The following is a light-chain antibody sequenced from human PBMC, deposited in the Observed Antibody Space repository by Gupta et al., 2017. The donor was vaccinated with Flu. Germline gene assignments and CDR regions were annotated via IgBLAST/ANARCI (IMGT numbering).Light chain of an antibody. CDR2: GYN. CDR3: AAWDDSLNGVV. Sequence: HSVLTQPPSASGTVRHRVTISCSGSNTNIGRDTVHRYQLLPGATPRLLIYGYNQRASGVPDRFSGSKSGTSASLAISGLQSEDEAEYYCAAWDDSLNGVVFGGGTKLTVL. J-gene: IGLJ2*01. V-gene: IGLV1-44*01. CDR1: NTNIGRDT.